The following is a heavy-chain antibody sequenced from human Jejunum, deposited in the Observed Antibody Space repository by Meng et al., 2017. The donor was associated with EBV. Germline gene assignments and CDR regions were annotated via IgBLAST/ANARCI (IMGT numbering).Heavy chain of an antibody. CDR2: ISGSGDNT. D-gene: IGHD6-13*01. V-gene: IGHV3-23*01. CDR1: GFTLRSYA. CDR3: AKDLEGITASEWFDP. Sequence: EVQLLESGGGLVQPGGSLRLSCAASGFTLRSYAMSWVRQAPGKGLEWVSTISGSGDNTYYAESVKGRFTISRDNSKNTLFLQMNSLRAEDTAAYYCAKDLEGITASEWFDPWGQGTLVTVSS. J-gene: IGHJ5*02.